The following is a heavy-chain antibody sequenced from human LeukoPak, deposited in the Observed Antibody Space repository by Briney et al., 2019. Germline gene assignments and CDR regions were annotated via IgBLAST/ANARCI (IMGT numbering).Heavy chain of an antibody. Sequence: GGSLRLSCAASGFTFNRYNMNWVRRAPGKGLEWVSSISTSSSYIYFADSVKGRFTISRDNAKNSLYLQMNSLRAEDTAVYYCAKEWTYYYDSSGLDAFDIWGQETMVTVSS. V-gene: IGHV3-21*01. CDR3: AKEWTYYYDSSGLDAFDI. CDR1: GFTFNRYN. CDR2: ISTSSSYI. D-gene: IGHD3-22*01. J-gene: IGHJ3*02.